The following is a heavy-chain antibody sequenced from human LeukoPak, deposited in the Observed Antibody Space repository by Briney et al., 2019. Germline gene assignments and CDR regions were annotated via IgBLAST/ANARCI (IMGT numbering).Heavy chain of an antibody. D-gene: IGHD3-10*02. J-gene: IGHJ6*04. V-gene: IGHV3-30*18. CDR3: AELGITMIGGV. CDR2: ISNDGKNK. Sequence: PGMSLRLSCAASGFPFSSYGMHWVRQAPGKGLEWVAAISNDGKNKFYADSVKGRFTISRDYPKNTVNLQMNSLRAEDTALYYCAELGITMIGGVWGKGTTVTISS. CDR1: GFPFSSYG.